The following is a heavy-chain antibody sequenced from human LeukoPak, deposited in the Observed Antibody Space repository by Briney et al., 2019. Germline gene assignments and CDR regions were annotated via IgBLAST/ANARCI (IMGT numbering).Heavy chain of an antibody. Sequence: PSQTLSLTCTVSGGSIGSGSYYWSWIRQPAGKGLEWIGRIYTSGSTNYNPSLKSRVTISVDTSKNQFSLKLSSVTAADTAVYYCARGEDYDFWSGYLDYWGQGTLVTVSS. CDR1: GGSIGSGSYY. J-gene: IGHJ4*02. CDR3: ARGEDYDFWSGYLDY. V-gene: IGHV4-61*02. CDR2: IYTSGST. D-gene: IGHD3-3*01.